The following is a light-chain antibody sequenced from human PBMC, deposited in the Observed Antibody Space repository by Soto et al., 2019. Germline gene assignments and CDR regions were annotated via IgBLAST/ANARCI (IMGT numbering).Light chain of an antibody. CDR1: QALSNY. CDR3: QQLSRYTLT. J-gene: IGKJ4*01. V-gene: IGKV1-9*01. CDR2: SAS. Sequence: IQLTQSPSVLSASFGDTVTITCRASQALSNYLAWYQQKPGKAPDLLIYSASTLQSGVPSRFSGSGSETECSLTIRALQKEDFATYYCQQLSRYTLTFGGGTKVDIK.